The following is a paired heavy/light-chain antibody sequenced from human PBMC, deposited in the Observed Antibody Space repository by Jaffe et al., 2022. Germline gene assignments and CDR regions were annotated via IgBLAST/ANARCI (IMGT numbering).Heavy chain of an antibody. CDR2: VRNRANAYTT. CDR1: GFSFTDYY. D-gene: IGHD3-22*01. V-gene: IGHV3-72*01. J-gene: IGHJ4*02. Sequence: DVQLVESGGGLVQPGGSLRLACAASGFSFTDYYMDWVRQAPGKGLEWVGRVRNRANAYTTEYAPSVRGRFSISRDDSKNSLSLQMNSLKTEDTAVYYCARALSKDYYDSRVFDYWGQGTPVTVSS. CDR3: ARALSKDYYDSRVFDY.
Light chain of an antibody. CDR2: GAS. CDR1: QRVSND. Sequence: ETVLTQSPATLSVSPGEGATLSCRASQRVSNDLAWYQQKPGQAPRLLIYGASTRATGIPARFSGSGSGTEFTLTIGSLQSEDFAVYWCQQSHNWPLTFGGGTRVEVK. J-gene: IGKJ4*01. V-gene: IGKV3-15*01. CDR3: QQSHNWPLT.